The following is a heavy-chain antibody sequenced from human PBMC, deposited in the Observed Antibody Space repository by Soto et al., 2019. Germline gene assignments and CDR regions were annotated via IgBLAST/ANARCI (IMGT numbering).Heavy chain of an antibody. Sequence: ASVKVSCKASGYTFTSCDINWVRQATGQGLEWMGWMNPNSGNTGYTQKFQGRVTMTRNTSISTAYMELSSLRSEDTAVYYCARALSGGRGWFDPWGQGTLVTVSS. CDR1: GYTFTSCD. V-gene: IGHV1-8*01. D-gene: IGHD2-15*01. CDR2: MNPNSGNT. CDR3: ARALSGGRGWFDP. J-gene: IGHJ5*02.